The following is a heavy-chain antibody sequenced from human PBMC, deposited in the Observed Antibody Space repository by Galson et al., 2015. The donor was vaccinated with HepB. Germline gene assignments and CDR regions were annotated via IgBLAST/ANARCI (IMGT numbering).Heavy chain of an antibody. CDR2: ISYDGSNK. CDR1: GFTFSSYG. Sequence: SLRLSCAASGFTFSSYGMHWVRQAPGKGLEWVAVISYDGSNKYYADSVKGRFTISRDNSRNTLSLQMNSLRAEDTAVYYCVRSIVSSSSHQTYYYYYYYMDVWGKGTTVTVSS. D-gene: IGHD6-6*01. J-gene: IGHJ6*03. CDR3: VRSIVSSSSHQTYYYYYYYMDV. V-gene: IGHV3-30*19.